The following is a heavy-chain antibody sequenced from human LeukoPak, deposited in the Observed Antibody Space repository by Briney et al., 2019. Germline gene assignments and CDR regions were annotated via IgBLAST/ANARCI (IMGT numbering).Heavy chain of an antibody. V-gene: IGHV3-33*01. CDR1: GFTFSTSG. D-gene: IGHD3-10*01. CDR3: ARMGSLLWFGELHDY. CDR2: IWYDGSNK. Sequence: GGSLRLSCAASGFTFSTSGMHWVRQAPGKGLEWVGVIWYDGSNKYYGDSVKGRFTISRDNSKNTLYLQMNSLRAEDTAVYYCARMGSLLWFGELHDYWGQGTLVTVSS. J-gene: IGHJ4*02.